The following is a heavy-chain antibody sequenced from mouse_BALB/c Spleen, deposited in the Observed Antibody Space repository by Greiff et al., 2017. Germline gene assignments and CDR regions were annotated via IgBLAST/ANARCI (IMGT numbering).Heavy chain of an antibody. CDR1: GFNIKDTY. V-gene: IGHV14-3*02. CDR2: IDPANGNT. J-gene: IGHJ4*01. Sequence: EVQLQQSGAELVRPGASVKLSCTASGFNIKDTYMHWVKQRPEQGLEWIGRIDPANGNTKYDPKFQGMATITADTSSNTAYLQHSSLTSEDTAVYYCASLNYDNYYAMDYRGQGTSVTVSS. CDR3: ASLNYDNYYAMDY. D-gene: IGHD2-3*01.